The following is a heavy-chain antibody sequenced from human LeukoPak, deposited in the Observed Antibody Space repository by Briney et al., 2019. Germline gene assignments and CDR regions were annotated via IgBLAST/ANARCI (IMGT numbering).Heavy chain of an antibody. Sequence: GGSLRLSCAASGFTFSSFWMHWVRQAPGKGLVWVSRINGDGSTTYYADSVKGRFTISRDNAKNSLYLQMNSLRAEDTAVYYCARSSGSYFDYWGQGTLVTVSS. J-gene: IGHJ4*02. CDR3: ARSSGSYFDY. V-gene: IGHV3-74*01. D-gene: IGHD1-26*01. CDR1: GFTFSSFW. CDR2: INGDGSTT.